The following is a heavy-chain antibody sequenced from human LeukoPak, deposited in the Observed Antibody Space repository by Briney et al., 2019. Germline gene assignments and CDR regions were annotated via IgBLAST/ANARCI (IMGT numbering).Heavy chain of an antibody. CDR2: IYGSGVSI. V-gene: IGHV3-21*06. J-gene: IGHJ4*02. CDR1: GFTFEKYV. CDR3: ARERGYCTDTSCYGFDY. D-gene: IGHD2-2*01. Sequence: GGSLRLSCVASGFTFEKYVMNWVRQAPGKGLEWLATIYGSGVSISYADSVKGRFTISRDNAKNSLYLQMNNLRAEDTAVYYCARERGYCTDTSCYGFDYWGQGILVTVSS.